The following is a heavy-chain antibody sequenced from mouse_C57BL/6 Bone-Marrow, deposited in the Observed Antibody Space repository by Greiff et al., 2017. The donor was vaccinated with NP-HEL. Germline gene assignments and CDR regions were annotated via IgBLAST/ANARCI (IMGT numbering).Heavy chain of an antibody. CDR2: IWGVGST. CDR3: ASYDYDEGFAY. J-gene: IGHJ3*01. V-gene: IGHV2-6*01. Sequence: VQVVESGPGLVAPSQSLSITCTVSGFSLTSYGVDWVRQSPGKGLEWLGVIWGVGSTNYNSALKSRLSISKDNSKSQVFLKRNSLQTDDTAMYYCASYDYDEGFAYWGQGTLVTVSA. D-gene: IGHD2-4*01. CDR1: GFSLTSYG.